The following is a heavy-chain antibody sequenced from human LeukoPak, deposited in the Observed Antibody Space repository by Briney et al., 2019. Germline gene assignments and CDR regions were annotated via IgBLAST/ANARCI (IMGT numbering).Heavy chain of an antibody. CDR2: ISTNGGRT. CDR1: GFTFSSYA. J-gene: IGHJ4*02. D-gene: IGHD3-10*01. V-gene: IGHV3-64*01. Sequence: GGSLRLSCAAYGFTFSSYAMYWVRQAPGKGLQYVSAISTNGGRTYYANSVKGRFTISRDNSKNTLYLQMGSLTAEDMAIYYCAKDGFGELGSYFDYWGQGTLVTVSS. CDR3: AKDGFGELGSYFDY.